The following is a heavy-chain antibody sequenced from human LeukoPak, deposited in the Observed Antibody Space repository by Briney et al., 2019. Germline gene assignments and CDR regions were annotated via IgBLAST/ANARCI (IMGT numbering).Heavy chain of an antibody. D-gene: IGHD1-26*01. CDR3: ARGTKLVGATGY. J-gene: IGHJ4*02. V-gene: IGHV1-2*06. Sequence: ASVKVSCKASGYTFSGSYIHWVRQAPGQGLEWMGRINPNSGDTNYAQKFQGRVTMTRDTSISTAYMELSSLTSDDTAVYYCARGTKLVGATGYWGQGTLVTVSS. CDR1: GYTFSGSY. CDR2: INPNSGDT.